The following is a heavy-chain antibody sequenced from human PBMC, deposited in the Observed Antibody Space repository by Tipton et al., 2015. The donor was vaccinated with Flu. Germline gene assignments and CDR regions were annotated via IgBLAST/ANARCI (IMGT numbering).Heavy chain of an antibody. CDR1: GGSITTSY. Sequence: LRLSCTVPGGSITTSYWSWLRQPAGKGLEWIGRISTSGSTNYNASLESRLTMSRDTSKNHFSLRLSSATAADTALYYCARDLRGYSGYTGGDAFDIWGQGIMVTVSS. V-gene: IGHV4-4*07. CDR2: ISTSGST. D-gene: IGHD5-12*01. J-gene: IGHJ3*02. CDR3: ARDLRGYSGYTGGDAFDI.